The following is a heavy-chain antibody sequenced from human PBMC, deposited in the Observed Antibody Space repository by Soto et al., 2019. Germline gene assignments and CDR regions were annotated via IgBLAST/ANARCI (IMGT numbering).Heavy chain of an antibody. CDR1: GYTFNNYF. J-gene: IGHJ5*02. V-gene: IGHV1-46*02. D-gene: IGHD1-7*01. CDR2: ITPSSGST. CDR3: ARDLVPIWNYVGLAPGAQHWFDP. Sequence: QVQLVQSGAEVRKPGASVKVSCKASGYTFNNYFMHWVRQAPAQGLEWMGVITPSSGSTTYAQRFQGRLTMTRDTSTSTGYMELRSLRSEDTAVYFCARDLVPIWNYVGLAPGAQHWFDPWGQGHMVTVAS.